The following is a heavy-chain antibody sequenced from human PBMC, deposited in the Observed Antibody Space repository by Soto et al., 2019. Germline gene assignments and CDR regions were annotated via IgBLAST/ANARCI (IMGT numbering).Heavy chain of an antibody. Sequence: EVQLLESGGGLVQPVGSLRLSCAAPGFHFRRHAIMWVRPAPGKGPGWVAAINGSGGSTNHADSVKGRFIISRDNSKNTLYLQVNSLRAEDTAVYYCEKVASSGGYERFDYWGQGTLVTVSS. CDR1: GFHFRRHA. CDR2: INGSGGST. J-gene: IGHJ4*02. V-gene: IGHV3-23*01. CDR3: EKVASSGGYERFDY. D-gene: IGHD5-12*01.